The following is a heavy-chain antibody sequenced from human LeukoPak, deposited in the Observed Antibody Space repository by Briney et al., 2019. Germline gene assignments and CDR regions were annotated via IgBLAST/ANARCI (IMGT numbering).Heavy chain of an antibody. J-gene: IGHJ4*02. CDR1: GGSISSYY. CDR3: ARIVGASDY. CDR2: IYYSGST. D-gene: IGHD1-26*01. V-gene: IGHV4-59*08. Sequence: SETLSLTCTVSGGSISSYYWSWIRQPPGKGLEWIGYIYYSGSTNHNPSLKSRVTMSVDTSKNRFSLKLSSVTAADTAVYYCARIVGASDYWGQGTLVTVSS.